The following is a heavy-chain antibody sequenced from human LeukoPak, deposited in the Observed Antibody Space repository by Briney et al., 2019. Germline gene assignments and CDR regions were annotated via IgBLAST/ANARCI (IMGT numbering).Heavy chain of an antibody. CDR2: INHSGST. V-gene: IGHV4-34*01. J-gene: IGHJ3*02. Sequence: ASETLSLTCAVYGGSFSGYYWSWIRQPPGKGLEWIGEINHSGSTNYNPSLKSRVTISVDRSKNQFSLKLSSVTAADTAVYYCARDKAPLSCSSASCLVHAFDIWGQGTMVTVSS. D-gene: IGHD2-2*01. CDR3: ARDKAPLSCSSASCLVHAFDI. CDR1: GGSFSGYY.